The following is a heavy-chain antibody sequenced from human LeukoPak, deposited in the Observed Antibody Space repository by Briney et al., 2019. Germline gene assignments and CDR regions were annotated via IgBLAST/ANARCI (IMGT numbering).Heavy chain of an antibody. CDR1: GGSISSYY. Sequence: SETLSLTCTVSGGSISSYYWSWIGQPPGKGLEWTAYIYYSGSTNYNPSLKSRVTISVDTSKNQFSLKLSSVTAADTAVYYCARGGDGYNYFDYWGQVTLVTVSS. CDR2: IYYSGST. V-gene: IGHV4-59*01. CDR3: ARGGDGYNYFDY. J-gene: IGHJ4*02. D-gene: IGHD5-24*01.